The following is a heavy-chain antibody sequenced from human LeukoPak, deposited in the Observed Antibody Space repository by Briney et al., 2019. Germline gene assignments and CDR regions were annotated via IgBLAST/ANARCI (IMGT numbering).Heavy chain of an antibody. CDR3: ARDQWLANYYYGMTS. D-gene: IGHD6-19*01. CDR1: GFTFSSYD. Sequence: GGSLRLSCAASGFTFSSYDMHWVRQATGKGLEWVSAIGTAGDTYYPGSVKGRFTISRENAKNSLYLQMTSLRAGDPAVYYCARDQWLANYYYGMTSGAKGPRSPSP. J-gene: IGHJ6*02. CDR2: IGTAGDT. V-gene: IGHV3-13*01.